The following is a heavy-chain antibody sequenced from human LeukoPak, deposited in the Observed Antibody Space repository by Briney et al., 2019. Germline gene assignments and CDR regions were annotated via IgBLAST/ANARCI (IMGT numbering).Heavy chain of an antibody. D-gene: IGHD6-13*01. V-gene: IGHV1-8*01. CDR2: MNPNNGNT. CDR3: AREPNLVGSSWYWDWFDP. J-gene: IGHJ5*02. Sequence: ASVKVSCEASGYTFTSYVINWVRQAAGQGLEWMGWMNPNNGNTGYAQKFQGRVTMTRNTSISTAYMELSSLRSEDTAVYYCAREPNLVGSSWYWDWFDPWGQGTLVTVSS. CDR1: GYTFTSYV.